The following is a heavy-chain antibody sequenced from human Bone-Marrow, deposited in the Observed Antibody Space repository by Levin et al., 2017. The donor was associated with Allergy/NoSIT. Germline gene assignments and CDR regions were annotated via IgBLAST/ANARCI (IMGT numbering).Heavy chain of an antibody. CDR2: ISYDGSNK. J-gene: IGHJ3*02. V-gene: IGHV3-30*18. D-gene: IGHD6-13*01. Sequence: GGSLRLSCAASGFTFSSYGMHWVRQAPGKGLEWVAVISYDGSNKYYADSVKGRFTISRDNSKNTLYLQMNSLRAEDTAVYYCAKDEEGSWYIWDAFDIWGQGTMVTVSS. CDR3: AKDEEGSWYIWDAFDI. CDR1: GFTFSSYG.